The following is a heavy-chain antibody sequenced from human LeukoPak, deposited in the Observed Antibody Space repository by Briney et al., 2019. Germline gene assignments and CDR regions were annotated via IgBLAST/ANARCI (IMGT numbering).Heavy chain of an antibody. D-gene: IGHD3-9*01. V-gene: IGHV4-59*01. CDR1: GGSISSYY. J-gene: IGHJ2*01. CDR3: ARGYYDILTGYFFYWYFDL. CDR2: IYYSGST. Sequence: SETLSLTCTVSGGSISSYYWSWIRQPPGKGLEWIGYIYYSGSTNYNPSLKSRVTISVHTSKNQFSLKLSSVTAADTAVYYCARGYYDILTGYFFYWYFDLWGRGTQVTVSS.